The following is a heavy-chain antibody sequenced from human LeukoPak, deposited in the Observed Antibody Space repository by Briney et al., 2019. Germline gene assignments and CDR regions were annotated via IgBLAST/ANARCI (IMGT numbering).Heavy chain of an antibody. V-gene: IGHV3-30-3*01. D-gene: IGHD3-22*01. CDR2: ISYDGSNK. CDR1: GFTFSSYA. CDR3: AREGGYSGHCDY. Sequence: PGGSLRLSCAASGFTFSSYAMHWVRQAPGKGLEWVAVISYDGSNKYYADSVKGRFTISRDNSKNTLYLQMNSLRAEDTAVYYCAREGGYSGHCDYWGQGTLVTVSS. J-gene: IGHJ4*02.